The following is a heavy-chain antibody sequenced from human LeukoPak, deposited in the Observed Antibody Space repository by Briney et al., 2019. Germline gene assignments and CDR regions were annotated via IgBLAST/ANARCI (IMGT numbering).Heavy chain of an antibody. D-gene: IGHD3-22*01. CDR1: GYSFSNYW. Sequence: PGESLKISCKGSGYSFSNYWIGWVRQMPGKGLEWMGIIYPGDSDTRYSPFFQGQVTISADKSISTAYLQWSSLKASDTAMYYCARPSSSGYSRAFDVWGQRTMVSVSS. V-gene: IGHV5-51*01. CDR3: ARPSSSGYSRAFDV. J-gene: IGHJ3*01. CDR2: IYPGDSDT.